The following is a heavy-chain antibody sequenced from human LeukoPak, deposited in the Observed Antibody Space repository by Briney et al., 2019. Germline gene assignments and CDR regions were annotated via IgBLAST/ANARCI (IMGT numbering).Heavy chain of an antibody. J-gene: IGHJ4*02. CDR3: ARDPRGIAVAGTGDY. Sequence: GGSLRLSYAASGFTFSSYGMHWVRQAPGTGLEWVSVIWYDGSKKYYADSVKGRFTTSRDNSKNTVYLHMNSLRVEDTAVYYCARDPRGIAVAGTGDYWGQGTLVTVSS. V-gene: IGHV3-33*01. D-gene: IGHD6-19*01. CDR2: IWYDGSKK. CDR1: GFTFSSYG.